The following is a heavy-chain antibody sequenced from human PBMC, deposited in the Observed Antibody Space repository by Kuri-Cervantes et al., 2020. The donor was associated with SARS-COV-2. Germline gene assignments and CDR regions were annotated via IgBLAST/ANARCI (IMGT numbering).Heavy chain of an antibody. CDR1: GGSISSYY. V-gene: IGHV4-59*08. D-gene: IGHD2-21*02. CDR3: ARQNLVTWAEGFWFDP. CDR2: ISYSGST. J-gene: IGHJ5*01. Sequence: GSLRLSCTVFGGSISSYYWSWIRQPPGKGLEWIGYISYSGSTDYNPSLKSRVTISVDTSENQFSLKVSSVTAADTAVFYCARQNLVTWAEGFWFDPWGQGILVTVSS.